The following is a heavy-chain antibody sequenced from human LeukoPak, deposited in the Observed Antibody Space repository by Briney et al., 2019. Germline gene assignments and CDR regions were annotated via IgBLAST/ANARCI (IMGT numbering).Heavy chain of an antibody. Sequence: GESLKISCKGSGYSFINYWVGWVRQMPGKGLEWMGIIYPVDSKTRYSPSFQAQVTISADKSVSTAYLEWGSLKASDTAIYYCVRRPVEQRYGMDVWGQGTTVTVSS. CDR2: IYPVDSKT. D-gene: IGHD6-25*01. CDR1: GYSFINYW. V-gene: IGHV5-51*01. CDR3: VRRPVEQRYGMDV. J-gene: IGHJ6*02.